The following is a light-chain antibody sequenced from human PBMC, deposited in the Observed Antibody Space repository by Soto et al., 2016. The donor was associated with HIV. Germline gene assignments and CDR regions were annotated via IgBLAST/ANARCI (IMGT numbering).Light chain of an antibody. V-gene: IGKV1-5*03. CDR3: QEYYGT. CDR2: KAS. Sequence: DIQMTQSPSTLSASVGGRVTITCRANQSIYNWLAWYQQKPGKPPKLLIYKASSLESGVPSRFSGSGSETEFTLAISSLQPDDFATYYCQEYYGTFGQGTKVDFK. J-gene: IGKJ1*01. CDR1: QSIYNW.